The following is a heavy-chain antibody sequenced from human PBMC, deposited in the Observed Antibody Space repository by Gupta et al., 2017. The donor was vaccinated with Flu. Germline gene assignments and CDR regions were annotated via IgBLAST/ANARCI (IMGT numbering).Heavy chain of an antibody. D-gene: IGHD6-6*01. CDR1: GFTFSSYA. Sequence: EVQLLEPGGGLVQPGGSLRLSCAASGFTFSSYAMSWVRQAPGKGLEWVSAISGSGGSTYYADSVKGRFTISRDNSKNTPYLQMNSLRAEDTAVYYCAKALRDIAALDYWGQGTLVTVSS. V-gene: IGHV3-23*01. J-gene: IGHJ4*02. CDR3: AKALRDIAALDY. CDR2: ISGSGGST.